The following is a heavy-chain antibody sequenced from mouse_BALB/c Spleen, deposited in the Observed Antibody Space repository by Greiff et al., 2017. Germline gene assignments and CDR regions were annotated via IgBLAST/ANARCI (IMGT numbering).Heavy chain of an antibody. D-gene: IGHD3-1*01. J-gene: IGHJ3*01. CDR2: ISSGGSYT. CDR1: GFTFSSYT. CDR3: TRDSSGFAY. Sequence: EVMLVESGGGLVKPGGSLKLSCAASGFTFSSYTMSWVRQTPEKRLEWVATISSGGSYTYYPDSVKGRFTISRDNAKNTLYLQMSSLKSEDTAMYYCTRDSSGFAYWGQGTLVTVSA. V-gene: IGHV5-6-4*01.